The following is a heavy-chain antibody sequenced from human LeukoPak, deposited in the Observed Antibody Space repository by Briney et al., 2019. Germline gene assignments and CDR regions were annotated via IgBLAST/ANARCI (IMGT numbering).Heavy chain of an antibody. CDR3: AKMYYYDSSGYNEYFQH. CDR2: ISGSGGST. Sequence: GGSLRLSCAASGFTFSSYAMSWVRQAPGKGLERVSAISGSGGSTYYADSVKGRFTISRDNSKNTLYLQMNSLRAEDTAVYYCAKMYYYDSSGYNEYFQHWGQGTLVTVSS. CDR1: GFTFSSYA. D-gene: IGHD3-22*01. J-gene: IGHJ1*01. V-gene: IGHV3-23*01.